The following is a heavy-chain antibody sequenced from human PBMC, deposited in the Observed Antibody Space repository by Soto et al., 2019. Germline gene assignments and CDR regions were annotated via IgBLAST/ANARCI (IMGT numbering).Heavy chain of an antibody. CDR1: GGTFSSYA. D-gene: IGHD3-22*01. J-gene: IGHJ1*01. CDR3: ASGVFSGYYPRDFQF. Sequence: SVKVSCKTSGGTFSSYAISWVRQAPGQGLEWMGGIIPLFGTTNHAQKFQARITLTADVSTTTAYMELSGLRSEDTAVYYCASGVFSGYYPRDFQFWGQGTLVTVSS. CDR2: IIPLFGTT. V-gene: IGHV1-69*13.